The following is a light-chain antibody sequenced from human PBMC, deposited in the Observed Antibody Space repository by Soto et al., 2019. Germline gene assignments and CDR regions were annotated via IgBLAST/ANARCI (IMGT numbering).Light chain of an antibody. CDR2: GAS. J-gene: IGKJ1*01. V-gene: IGKV3-20*01. Sequence: EIVLTQSPGTLSLSPGEGATLSCRASQTVSSSYLAWYQQKHGQAPRLLIYGASTRATGIPDRFSGSGSGTDFTLTISRLEPEDSAVYYCQQYGSSPTWTFGQGTKVDIK. CDR1: QTVSSSY. CDR3: QQYGSSPTWT.